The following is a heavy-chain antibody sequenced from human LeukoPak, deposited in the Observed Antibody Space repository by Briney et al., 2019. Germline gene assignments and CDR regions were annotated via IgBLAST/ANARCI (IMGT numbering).Heavy chain of an antibody. CDR1: GFTFSSYA. J-gene: IGHJ4*02. CDR3: AKVTRITMIVVVKYYFDY. D-gene: IGHD3-22*01. V-gene: IGHV3-23*01. Sequence: PGGSLRLSCAASGFTFSSYAMSGVRRAPGKGLEWGSAISGSGGSTYYADSVKGRFTISRDNSKNTLYLQMSSMRAEDTAVYYCAKVTRITMIVVVKYYFDYWGQGTLVTVSS. CDR2: ISGSGGST.